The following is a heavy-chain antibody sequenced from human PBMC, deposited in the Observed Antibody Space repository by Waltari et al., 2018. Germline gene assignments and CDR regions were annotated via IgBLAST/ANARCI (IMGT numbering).Heavy chain of an antibody. Sequence: QLQESGPGLMKTSETLSLTCTVSGDSISSSHYYWGWIRQPPGKGLEWIGSIYYSGNTYYNPSLKSRATVAVDTSKNQFSLNLISVTAADTAVYYCAADERIAAAETDAFDIWGQGTMVTVSS. CDR1: GDSISSSHYY. J-gene: IGHJ3*02. CDR3: AADERIAAAETDAFDI. D-gene: IGHD6-13*01. CDR2: IYYSGNT. V-gene: IGHV4-39*07.